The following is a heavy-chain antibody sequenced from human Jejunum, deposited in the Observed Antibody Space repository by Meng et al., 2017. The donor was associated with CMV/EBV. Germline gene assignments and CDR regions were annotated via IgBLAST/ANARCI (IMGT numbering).Heavy chain of an antibody. CDR3: ARGGWELLDYYYYGMDV. V-gene: IGHV3-20*03. J-gene: IGHJ6*02. D-gene: IGHD1-26*01. CDR1: FPFAASR. CDR2: ITWNGGST. Sequence: FPFAASRMIWVLQAPGKGLEWLSSITWNGGSTGYGHSVQGRFTISRDNAKNSLYLQMNSLRAEDTALYYCARGGWELLDYYYYGMDVWGQGTTVTVSS.